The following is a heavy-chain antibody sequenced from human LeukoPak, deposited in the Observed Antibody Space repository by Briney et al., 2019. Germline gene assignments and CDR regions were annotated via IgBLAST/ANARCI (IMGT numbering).Heavy chain of an antibody. CDR3: ARVSDDSSTIGAFDI. V-gene: IGHV1-69*05. J-gene: IGHJ3*02. Sequence: SVKVSCKASGGTFSSYAISWVRQAPGQGLEWMGRIIPIFGTANYAQKFQGRVTITTDESTSTAYMELSSLRSEDTAAYYCARVSDDSSTIGAFDIWGQGTMVTVSS. CDR2: IIPIFGTA. CDR1: GGTFSSYA. D-gene: IGHD2-2*01.